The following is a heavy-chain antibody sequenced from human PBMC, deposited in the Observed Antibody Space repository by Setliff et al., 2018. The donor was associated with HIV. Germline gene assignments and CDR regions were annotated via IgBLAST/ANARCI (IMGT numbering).Heavy chain of an antibody. CDR2: IYTSGST. CDR3: ARGIGPLPNWENFYYFMDV. CDR1: GGSISSGSYY. D-gene: IGHD1-26*01. V-gene: IGHV4-61*09. Sequence: SETLSLTCTVSGGSISSGSYYWSWIRQPAGKGLEWIGHIYTSGSTNYNPSLKSRVTISADTSRNQISLKLNSVTAADTAVYYCARGIGPLPNWENFYYFMDVWGKGTTVTVSS. J-gene: IGHJ6*03.